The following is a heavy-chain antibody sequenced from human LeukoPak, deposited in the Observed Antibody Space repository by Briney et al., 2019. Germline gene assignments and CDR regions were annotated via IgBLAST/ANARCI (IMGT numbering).Heavy chain of an antibody. CDR1: GFTFSSYS. V-gene: IGHV3-23*01. J-gene: IGHJ4*02. Sequence: GGSLRLSCTASGFTFSSYSMSWVRQGPGTGLEWVSAISGSGDTTFYADSVKGRFTISRDDSKKTLYLQVNSLRAEDTAVYFCAKELTTERTPGVDSWGREPWSPSPQ. CDR3: AKELTTERTPGVDS. CDR2: ISGSGDTT. D-gene: IGHD4-17*01.